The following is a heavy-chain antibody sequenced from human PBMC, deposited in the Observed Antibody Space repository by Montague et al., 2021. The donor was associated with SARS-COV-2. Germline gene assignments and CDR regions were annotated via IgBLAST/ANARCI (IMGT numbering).Heavy chain of an antibody. CDR1: GGSFSGYY. J-gene: IGHJ6*02. D-gene: IGHD2-2*01. Sequence: SETLSLTCAVYGGSFSGYYWGWIRQPPEKGLEWIGEINQSGRTNNNPSLKSRVIISVDTSKNQFSLKLSSVTAADTAVYYCANFRRTQLLFGTLYYGMDVWGQGTTVTVSS. V-gene: IGHV4-34*01. CDR3: ANFRRTQLLFGTLYYGMDV. CDR2: INQSGRT.